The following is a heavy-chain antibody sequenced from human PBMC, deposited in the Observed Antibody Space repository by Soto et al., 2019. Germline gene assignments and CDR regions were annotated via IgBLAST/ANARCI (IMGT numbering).Heavy chain of an antibody. CDR1: GFTFSSYA. Sequence: EVQLLESGGGLVQPGGSLRLSCAASGFTFSSYAMSWVRQAPGKGLEWVSAISGSGGSTYYADSVKGRFTISRDNSKNTMNLQINRLRAEDTAVYYCAKDPPVYYSTWGGGYFDYWGQGTLVTVSS. D-gene: IGHD3-9*01. CDR2: ISGSGGST. V-gene: IGHV3-23*01. CDR3: AKDPPVYYSTWGGGYFDY. J-gene: IGHJ4*02.